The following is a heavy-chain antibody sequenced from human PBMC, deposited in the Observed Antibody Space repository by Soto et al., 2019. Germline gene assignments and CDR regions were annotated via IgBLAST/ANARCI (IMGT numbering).Heavy chain of an antibody. D-gene: IGHD3-9*01. CDR3: ARAVTYYDILTGPGWIDY. J-gene: IGHJ4*02. CDR2: ISAYNGNT. Sequence: GASVKVSCKASGYTFTSYGISWVRQAPGQGLEWMGWISAYNGNTNYAQKLQGRVTMTTDTSTSTAYMELRSLRSDDTAVYYCARAVTYYDILTGPGWIDYWGQGTLVTVSS. CDR1: GYTFTSYG. V-gene: IGHV1-18*01.